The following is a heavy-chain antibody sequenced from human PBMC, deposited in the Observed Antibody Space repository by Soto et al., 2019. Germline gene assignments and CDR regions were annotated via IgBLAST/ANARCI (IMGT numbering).Heavy chain of an antibody. V-gene: IGHV3-21*01. CDR3: ARDSAGTQPPDDAFDI. D-gene: IGHD1-1*01. CDR1: GFTFSSYS. CDR2: ISSSSYI. J-gene: IGHJ3*02. Sequence: AGGSMRLSCAASGFTFSSYSMNLVRQAPGKGLEWVSSISSSSYIYYADSVKGRFTISRDNAKNSLYLQMNSLRAEDTAVYYCARDSAGTQPPDDAFDIWGQGTMVTVSS.